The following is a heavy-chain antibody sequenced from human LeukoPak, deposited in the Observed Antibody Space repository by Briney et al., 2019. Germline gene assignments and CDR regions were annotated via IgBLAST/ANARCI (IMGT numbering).Heavy chain of an antibody. J-gene: IGHJ5*02. CDR2: MNPNSGNT. V-gene: IGHV1-8*01. CDR3: ARAIIVVVAATHWFDP. CDR1: GYTFTSYD. D-gene: IGHD2-15*01. Sequence: ASVKVSCKASGYTFTSYDINWVRQATGQGLEWMGWMNPNSGNTGYAQKFQGRVTMTRNTSISTAYMELSRLRSDDTAVYYCARAIIVVVAATHWFDPWGQGTLVTVSS.